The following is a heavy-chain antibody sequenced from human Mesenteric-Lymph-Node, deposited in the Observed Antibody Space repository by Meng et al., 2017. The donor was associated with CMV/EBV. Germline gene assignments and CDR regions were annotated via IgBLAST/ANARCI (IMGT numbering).Heavy chain of an antibody. Sequence: SVKVSCKASGGIFSSYAISWVRQAPGQGLEWMGGIIPIFGTANYAQKFQGRVTITTDESTSTAYMELSSLRSEDTAVYYCARAWYQLPYFYYYYGMDVWGQGTTVTVSS. V-gene: IGHV1-69*05. CDR3: ARAWYQLPYFYYYYGMDV. D-gene: IGHD2-2*01. CDR2: IIPIFGTA. J-gene: IGHJ6*02. CDR1: GGIFSSYA.